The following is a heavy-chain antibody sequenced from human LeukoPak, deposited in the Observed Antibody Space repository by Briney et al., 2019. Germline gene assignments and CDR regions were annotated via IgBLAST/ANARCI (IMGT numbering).Heavy chain of an antibody. CDR1: GGTFSTYA. CDR2: IIPMFGTA. CDR3: ARDGVTMVRGVKVLDYYYYYMDV. V-gene: IGHV1-69*13. J-gene: IGHJ6*03. D-gene: IGHD3-10*01. Sequence: GASVKVSCKASGGTFSTYAIIWVRQAPGQGLEWMGGIIPMFGTANYAQKFQGRVTITADESTSTAYMELSSLRAEDTAVYYCARDGVTMVRGVKVLDYYYYYMDVWGKGTTVTISS.